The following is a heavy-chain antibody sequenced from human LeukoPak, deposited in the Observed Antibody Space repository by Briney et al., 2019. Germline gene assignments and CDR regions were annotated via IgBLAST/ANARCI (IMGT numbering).Heavy chain of an antibody. CDR1: GFTLRSSW. J-gene: IGHJ4*02. D-gene: IGHD4-17*01. V-gene: IGHV3-7*01. Sequence: GSLRLSCAASGFTLRSSWMTWVRQAPGKGLEWVANIKEDGSEENYVDSVKGRFTISRDSAKNSLYLQMNSLGAEDTAVYYCARNTVSAAGDYWGQGTLVIVSS. CDR2: IKEDGSEE. CDR3: ARNTVSAAGDY.